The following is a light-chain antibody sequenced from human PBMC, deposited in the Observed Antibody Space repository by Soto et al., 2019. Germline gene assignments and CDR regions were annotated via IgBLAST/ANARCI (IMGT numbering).Light chain of an antibody. CDR2: DVS. CDR1: QSVSSS. V-gene: IGKV3-11*01. CDR3: QHRSNWPRLT. J-gene: IGKJ4*01. Sequence: EIVLTQSPATLSLSPGERATLSCRASQSVSSSLAWYQQKPGQAPSLLIYDVSNRATGIPARFSGSGSGTDFTLTISSLEPGDFAVYYCQHRSNWPRLTFGGGTKVDIK.